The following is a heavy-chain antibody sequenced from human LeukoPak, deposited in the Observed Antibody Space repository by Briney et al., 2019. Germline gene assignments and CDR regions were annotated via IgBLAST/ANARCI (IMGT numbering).Heavy chain of an antibody. CDR2: MNPNSGNT. D-gene: IGHD3-10*01. CDR1: GYTFSDYD. J-gene: IGHJ5*02. CDR3: ARLQVRGVIGP. V-gene: IGHV1-8*03. Sequence: ASVKVSCKASGYTFSDYDINWVRQATGQGLEWMGWMNPNSGNTGYAQKFQGRVTITRDTSISTAYMELSSLRSEDTAVYYCARLQVRGVIGPWGQGTLRTVSS.